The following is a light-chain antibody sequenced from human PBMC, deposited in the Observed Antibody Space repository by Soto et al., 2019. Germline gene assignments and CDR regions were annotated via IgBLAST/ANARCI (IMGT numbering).Light chain of an antibody. J-gene: IGKJ1*01. V-gene: IGKV3-15*01. CDR3: QEYNKRLWT. CDR1: QSVSSD. Sequence: EMVLTQSPATLSVSPGERVTLSCRASQSVSSDLAWYQQKPGQAPRLLIYGASTRATDIPARFSGSGSGTEFTLTISSLQSDAFGVYYCQEYNKRLWTFGPGTKVEIK. CDR2: GAS.